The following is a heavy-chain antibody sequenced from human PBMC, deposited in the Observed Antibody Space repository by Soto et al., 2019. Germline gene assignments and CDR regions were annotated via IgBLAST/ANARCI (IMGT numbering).Heavy chain of an antibody. D-gene: IGHD5-12*01. CDR3: VRGHSGLDI. Sequence: HVQVVESGGGLVKPGGSLRLSCAGSGFTFSDYYMSWIRQIPGKGLEWISYISGGNTIYYIDSVKGRFTRSRDSAKNSLYLQMESLRAEDTAVYYCVRGHSGLDIWGQGTMVTVSS. CDR1: GFTFSDYY. V-gene: IGHV3-11*01. CDR2: ISGGNTI. J-gene: IGHJ3*02.